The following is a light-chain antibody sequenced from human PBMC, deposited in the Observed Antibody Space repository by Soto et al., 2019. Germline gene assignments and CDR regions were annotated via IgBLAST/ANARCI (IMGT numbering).Light chain of an antibody. CDR1: SSDVGYYNY. V-gene: IGLV2-14*01. J-gene: IGLJ2*01. CDR2: DVS. Sequence: QSVLTQPASVSGSPGQSITISCTGTSSDVGYYNYVSWYQQHSGKAPKLMIYDVSNRPSGVSNRFSGSKSGNTASLTISGLQAEDEGNYYCSSYTSSTTLVFGGGTKVTVL. CDR3: SSYTSSTTLV.